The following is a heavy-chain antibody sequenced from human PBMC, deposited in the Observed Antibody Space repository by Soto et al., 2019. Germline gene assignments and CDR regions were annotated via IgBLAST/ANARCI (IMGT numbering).Heavy chain of an antibody. J-gene: IGHJ6*03. CDR1: GFTFSSYW. D-gene: IGHD3-3*01. CDR2: IKQDGSEK. CDR3: ARDRFYDFWSGYYSNDYYYYMDV. V-gene: IGHV3-7*01. Sequence: GGSLRLSCAASGFTFSSYWMSWVRQAPGKGLEWVANIKQDGSEKYYVDSVKGRFTISRDNAKNSLYLQMNSLRAEDTAVYYCARDRFYDFWSGYYSNDYYYYMDVWGKGTTVTVSS.